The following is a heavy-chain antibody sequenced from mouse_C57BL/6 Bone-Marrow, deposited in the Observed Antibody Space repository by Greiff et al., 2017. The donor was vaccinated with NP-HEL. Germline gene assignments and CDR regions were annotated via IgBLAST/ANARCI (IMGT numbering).Heavy chain of an antibody. Sequence: VQLQQSGAELVRPGASVKLSCTASGFNIKDDYMHWVKQRPEQGLEWIGWIDPENGDTEYASNVQGKATITADTSSNTAYLQLSSLTSEDTAVYYCTILYSWDYWGQGTTLTVSS. CDR2: IDPENGDT. CDR1: GFNIKDDY. D-gene: IGHD2-12*01. V-gene: IGHV14-4*01. J-gene: IGHJ2*01. CDR3: TILYSWDY.